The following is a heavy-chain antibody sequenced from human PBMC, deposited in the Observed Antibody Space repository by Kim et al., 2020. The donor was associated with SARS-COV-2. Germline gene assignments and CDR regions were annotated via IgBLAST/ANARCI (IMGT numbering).Heavy chain of an antibody. D-gene: IGHD5-12*01. J-gene: IGHJ4*02. CDR1: GFTFSNYG. CDR2: ISYDGRKL. V-gene: IGHV3-33*05. Sequence: GGSLRLSCVASGFTFSNYGMHWVRQAPGKGLEWVAVISYDGRKLDLTDSVKGRFTISRDNSKNTLYLQMDRLRVEDTSVYYCARDRLTTSGPLDSWGQG. CDR3: ARDRLTTSGPLDS.